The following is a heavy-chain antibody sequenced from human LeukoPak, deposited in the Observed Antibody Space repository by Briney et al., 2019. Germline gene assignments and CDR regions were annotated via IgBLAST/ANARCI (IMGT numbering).Heavy chain of an antibody. V-gene: IGHV3-23*01. D-gene: IGHD6-13*01. Sequence: SGGSLRLSCAASGFTFSSYGMNWVRQAPGKGLEWVSGIRGNGVTTYYADSVKGRFTISRDNSKNTLYLQMNSLRAEDTAVYYCAREYSSSWSYYYYYYMDVWGKGTTVTVSS. CDR3: AREYSSSWSYYYYYYMDV. CDR2: IRGNGVTT. J-gene: IGHJ6*03. CDR1: GFTFSSYG.